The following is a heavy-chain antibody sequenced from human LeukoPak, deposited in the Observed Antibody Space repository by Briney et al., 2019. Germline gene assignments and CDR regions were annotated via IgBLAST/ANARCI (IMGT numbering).Heavy chain of an antibody. CDR3: ARDPDGYKFFDY. J-gene: IGHJ4*02. V-gene: IGHV4-59*01. CDR2: IYDSGTT. D-gene: IGHD5-24*01. Sequence: SGTLSLTCTVSGGSISSYFWHWIRQPPGKGLEWMGYIYDSGTTAYNPSLRRRATMSVDTSKNQFSLNLSSVTAADTAVYYCARDPDGYKFFDYWGRGSPVVVSS. CDR1: GGSISSYF.